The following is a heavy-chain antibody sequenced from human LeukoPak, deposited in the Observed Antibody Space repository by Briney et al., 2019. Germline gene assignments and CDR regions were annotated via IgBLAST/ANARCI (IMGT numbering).Heavy chain of an antibody. J-gene: IGHJ4*02. CDR1: GGSFSGYY. CDR3: ARVGITMVRDPPL. D-gene: IGHD3-10*01. Sequence: SETLSLTCAVYGGSFSGYYWSWIRQPPGKGLEWIGEINHSGSTNYNPSLKSRVTISVDTSKNQFSLKLSSVTAADTAVYYCARVGITMVRDPPLWGQGTLVTVSS. CDR2: INHSGST. V-gene: IGHV4-34*01.